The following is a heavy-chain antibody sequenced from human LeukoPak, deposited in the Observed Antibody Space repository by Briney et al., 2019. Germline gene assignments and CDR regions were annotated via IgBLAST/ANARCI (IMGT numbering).Heavy chain of an antibody. CDR3: ARPPRGYCSGGSCYDY. D-gene: IGHD2-15*01. J-gene: IGHJ4*02. Sequence: ASVKVSCKVSGYTLTELSMHWVRQAPGQGLEWMGRINPNSGGTNYAQKFQGRVTMTRDTSISTAYMELSRLRSDDTAVYYCARPPRGYCSGGSCYDYWGQGTLVTVSS. CDR1: GYTLTELS. V-gene: IGHV1-2*06. CDR2: INPNSGGT.